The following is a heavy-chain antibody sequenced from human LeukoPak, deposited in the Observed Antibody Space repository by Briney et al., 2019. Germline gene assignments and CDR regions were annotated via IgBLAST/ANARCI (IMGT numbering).Heavy chain of an antibody. CDR3: ARAKYDILTGYYMGPPGYYYYMDV. J-gene: IGHJ6*03. Sequence: ASVKVSCKASGYTFTGYYMHWVRQAPGQGLEWMGWINPNSGGTNYAQKFQGRVTMTRDTSISTAYMELSRLRSDDTAVYYCARAKYDILTGYYMGPPGYYYYMDVWGKGTTVTISS. CDR2: INPNSGGT. CDR1: GYTFTGYY. V-gene: IGHV1-2*02. D-gene: IGHD3-9*01.